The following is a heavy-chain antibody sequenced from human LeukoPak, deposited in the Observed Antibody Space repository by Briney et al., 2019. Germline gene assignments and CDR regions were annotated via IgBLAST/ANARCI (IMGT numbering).Heavy chain of an antibody. D-gene: IGHD6-6*01. CDR3: ARGRSIAARPGYDYYYYMDV. J-gene: IGHJ6*03. Sequence: SETLSLTCTISGGSISSYYWGWIRQPPGKGLEWIGYIYYSGSTNYNPSLKSRVTISVDTSKNQFSLKLSSVTAADTAVYYCARGRSIAARPGYDYYYYMDVWSKGTTVTVSS. CDR1: GGSISSYY. V-gene: IGHV4-59*08. CDR2: IYYSGST.